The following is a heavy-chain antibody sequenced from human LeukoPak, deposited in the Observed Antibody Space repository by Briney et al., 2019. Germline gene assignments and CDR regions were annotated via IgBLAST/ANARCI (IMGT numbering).Heavy chain of an antibody. V-gene: IGHV1-2*02. CDR3: ARDGTDMVVTAIPGSGYYYMDV. J-gene: IGHJ6*03. Sequence: ASVKVSCKASGYTFTGYYMHWVRQAPGQGLEWMGWINPNSGGTNYAQKFQGRVTMTRDTSISTAYMELSRLRSDDTAVYYCARDGTDMVVTAIPGSGYYYMDVWGKGTTVTISS. D-gene: IGHD2-21*02. CDR2: INPNSGGT. CDR1: GYTFTGYY.